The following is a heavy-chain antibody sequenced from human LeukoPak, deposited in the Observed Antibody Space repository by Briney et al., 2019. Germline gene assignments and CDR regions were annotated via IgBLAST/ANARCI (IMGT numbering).Heavy chain of an antibody. D-gene: IGHD3-10*01. V-gene: IGHV3-48*04. CDR1: GFTFRSYG. J-gene: IGHJ4*02. CDR2: ISSFSSTI. Sequence: QSGGSLRLSCAASGFTFRSYGMHWVRQAPGKGLEWVSYISSFSSTIYYADSVMGRFTISRDNAKTSLYLQMNSLRAEDTAVYYCARSPNYKGYFDYWGQGTLVTVSS. CDR3: ARSPNYKGYFDY.